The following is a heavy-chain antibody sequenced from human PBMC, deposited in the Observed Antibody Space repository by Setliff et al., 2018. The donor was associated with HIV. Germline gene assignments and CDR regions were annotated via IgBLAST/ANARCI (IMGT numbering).Heavy chain of an antibody. CDR2: INTGNGNT. CDR3: ARDRSNYVGLDAFDI. Sequence: ASVKVSCKASGYTFTRNAMHWVRQAPGQRLEWMGWINTGNGNTKYSQKFQGRVTITADESTSTAYMELSSLRSEDTAVYYCARDRSNYVGLDAFDIWGQGTMVTVSS. V-gene: IGHV1-3*04. D-gene: IGHD4-4*01. J-gene: IGHJ3*02. CDR1: GYTFTRNA.